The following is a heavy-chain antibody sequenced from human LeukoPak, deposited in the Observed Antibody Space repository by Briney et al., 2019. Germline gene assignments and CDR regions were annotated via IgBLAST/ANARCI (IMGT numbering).Heavy chain of an antibody. CDR1: GFSLSGSA. D-gene: IGHD4-17*01. J-gene: IGHJ3*02. Sequence: GGSLKLSCAVSGFSLSGSAVHWVRQAPGKGLEWVGRIRSKLNKYATAYGESMKGRVTVSRDDSENTAFLQMNSLKSEDTAVYYCARHDYGRIAFDIWGRGTVVTVSS. CDR2: IRSKLNKYAT. CDR3: ARHDYGRIAFDI. V-gene: IGHV3-73*01.